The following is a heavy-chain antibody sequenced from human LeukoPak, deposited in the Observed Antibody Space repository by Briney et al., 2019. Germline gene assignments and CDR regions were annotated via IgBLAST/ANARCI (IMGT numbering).Heavy chain of an antibody. J-gene: IGHJ5*02. D-gene: IGHD1-7*01. CDR2: IKQDGSEQ. CDR1: GFSFSNYW. CDR3: ARAGTYETTWYH. Sequence: PGGSLRLSCAASGFSFSNYWMSWVRHAPGKGLDCVANIKQDGSEQYYVDSVKGRFTISRDNAKNSLYLQMNSLRAEDTALYYCARAGTYETTWYHWGQGTLVTVSS. V-gene: IGHV3-7*01.